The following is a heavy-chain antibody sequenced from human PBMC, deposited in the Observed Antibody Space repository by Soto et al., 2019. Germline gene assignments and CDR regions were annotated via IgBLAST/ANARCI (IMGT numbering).Heavy chain of an antibody. Sequence: KTSETLSLTCTVSGGSISSYYWSWIRQPPGKGLEWIGYIYYSGSTNYNPSLKSRVTISVDTSKNQFSLKLSSVTAADTAVYYCVRVFSGSYTQTFAYWGQGTLVPVSS. CDR1: GGSISSYY. D-gene: IGHD1-26*01. CDR3: VRVFSGSYTQTFAY. V-gene: IGHV4-59*01. CDR2: IYYSGST. J-gene: IGHJ4*02.